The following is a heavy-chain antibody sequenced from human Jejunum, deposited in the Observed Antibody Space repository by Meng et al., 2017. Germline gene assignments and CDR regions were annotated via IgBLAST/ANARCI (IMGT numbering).Heavy chain of an antibody. V-gene: IGHV3-74*01. J-gene: IGHJ4*02. CDR2: ISGDGSAT. D-gene: IGHD3-10*01. CDR1: GFTFSSYW. Sequence: GESLKISCAASGFTFSSYWIHWVRQGPGKGLEWVARISGDGSATSYSDSVKGRFTISRDDAKKTVHLQVNSVKVEDTAVYYCIRGGSVYGSGSYYNIEDLGHWGQGTLVTVSS. CDR3: IRGGSVYGSGSYYNIEDLGH.